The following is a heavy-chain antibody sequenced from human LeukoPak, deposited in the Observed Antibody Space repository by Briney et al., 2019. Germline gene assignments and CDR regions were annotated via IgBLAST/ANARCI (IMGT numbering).Heavy chain of an antibody. CDR3: AKVPEVVVAADFDY. J-gene: IGHJ4*02. D-gene: IGHD2-15*01. CDR1: GFTFSSYA. CDR2: ISGSGGST. Sequence: GGSLRLSCAASGFTFSSYALSWVRQAPGKGLEWVSAISGSGGSTYYADSVKGRFTISRDNSKNTLYLQMNSLRAEDTAVYYCAKVPEVVVAADFDYWGQGTLVTVSS. V-gene: IGHV3-23*01.